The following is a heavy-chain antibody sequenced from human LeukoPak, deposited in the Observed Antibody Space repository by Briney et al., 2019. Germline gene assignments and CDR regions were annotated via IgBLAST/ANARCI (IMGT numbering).Heavy chain of an antibody. Sequence: GASVKVSCKASGGTFNHFGINWVRQAPGQGLEWMGIMNPSDGSTSYAQKFRGRVTMTRDTSTTTVYMEMSNLSSEDTAMYYCAKSRTTGSASSDYWGQGTLVTVSS. CDR2: MNPSDGST. V-gene: IGHV1-46*02. D-gene: IGHD2-8*02. CDR1: GGTFNHFG. J-gene: IGHJ4*02. CDR3: AKSRTTGSASSDY.